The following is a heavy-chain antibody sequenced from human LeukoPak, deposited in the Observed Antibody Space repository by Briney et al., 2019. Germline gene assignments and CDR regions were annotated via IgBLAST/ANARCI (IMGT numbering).Heavy chain of an antibody. Sequence: PGGCLRLSCAASGFTFSSYAMSWVRQAPGKGLEWVSAISGSGANTYNADSAKGRLTISRDNSKNTLYLQMNSLRAEDTAVYYCAKVGYSYGYSHFDYWGQGTLVTVSS. CDR3: AKVGYSYGYSHFDY. D-gene: IGHD5-18*01. V-gene: IGHV3-23*01. J-gene: IGHJ4*02. CDR1: GFTFSSYA. CDR2: ISGSGANT.